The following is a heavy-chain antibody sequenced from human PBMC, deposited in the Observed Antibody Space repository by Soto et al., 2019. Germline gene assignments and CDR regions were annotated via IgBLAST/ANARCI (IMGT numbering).Heavy chain of an antibody. CDR2: ISNSGNT. D-gene: IGHD3-10*01. V-gene: IGHV4-61*05. CDR1: GGSISNNFYY. CDR3: TRRFSYGSGKYGIDL. Sequence: SETLSLTCSVSGGSISNNFYYWTWIRQPPGKDLEWIGYISNSGNTAYNPSLNSRGTISVDKPKNQFSLKLSSVTAADTAVYYCTRRFSYGSGKYGIDLWGQGTTVTVSS. J-gene: IGHJ6*02.